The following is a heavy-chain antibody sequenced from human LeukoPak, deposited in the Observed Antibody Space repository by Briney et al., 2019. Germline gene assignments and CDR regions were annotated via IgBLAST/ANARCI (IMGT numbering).Heavy chain of an antibody. CDR1: GFTFSTYT. V-gene: IGHV3-23*01. Sequence: GGSLRLSCAVSGFTFSTYTMNWVRQAPGKGLEWVSGIYGSGGASFYADSVKGRFTISRDNSQNTVFLQMDSLRDEDTALYYCAKDLRKDGIWDIDYWGQGTLVTVSS. CDR2: IYGSGGAS. D-gene: IGHD1-20*01. CDR3: AKDLRKDGIWDIDY. J-gene: IGHJ4*02.